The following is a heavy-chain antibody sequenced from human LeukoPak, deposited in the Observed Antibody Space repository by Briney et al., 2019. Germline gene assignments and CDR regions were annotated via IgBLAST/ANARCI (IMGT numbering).Heavy chain of an antibody. CDR2: INHGGST. CDR1: DGSFSGYD. CDR3: ARGSYNRWKGWYDWFDP. J-gene: IGHJ5*02. D-gene: IGHD6-19*01. V-gene: IGHV4-34*01. Sequence: SETLSLTCAVYDGSFSGYDWSWIRQPPGKGLEWIGEINHGGSTNYNPAPKSRVTRSVDTSKNQFSLHLRSVTAADTAVYYCARGSYNRWKGWYDWFDPWGQGTLVTVSS.